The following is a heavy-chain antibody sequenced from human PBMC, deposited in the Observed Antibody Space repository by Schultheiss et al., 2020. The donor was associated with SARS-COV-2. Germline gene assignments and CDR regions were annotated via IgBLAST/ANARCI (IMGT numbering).Heavy chain of an antibody. CDR3: AASSGYSGYDPDYYYYYGMDV. CDR1: GYSFTSYW. D-gene: IGHD5-12*01. CDR2: IYPGDSDT. J-gene: IGHJ6*02. Sequence: GESLKISCKGSGYSFTSYWIGWVRQMPGKGLEWMGIIYPGDSDTRYSPSFQGQVTISADKSISTAYLQWSSLKASDTAMYYCAASSGYSGYDPDYYYYYGMDVWGQGTTVTVAS. V-gene: IGHV5-51*01.